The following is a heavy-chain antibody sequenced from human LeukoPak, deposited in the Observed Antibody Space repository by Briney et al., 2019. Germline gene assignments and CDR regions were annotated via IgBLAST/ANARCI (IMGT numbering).Heavy chain of an antibody. CDR3: ARHDYYGSGSYSPFDY. J-gene: IGHJ4*02. CDR1: GYTFTSYG. Sequence: ASVKVSCKASGYTFTSYGISWVRQAPGQGLEWMGWMSAYNGNTNYAQKLQDRVTMTTDTSTSTAYMELRSLRSDDTAVYYCARHDYYGSGSYSPFDYWGQGTLVTVSS. V-gene: IGHV1-18*01. CDR2: MSAYNGNT. D-gene: IGHD3-10*01.